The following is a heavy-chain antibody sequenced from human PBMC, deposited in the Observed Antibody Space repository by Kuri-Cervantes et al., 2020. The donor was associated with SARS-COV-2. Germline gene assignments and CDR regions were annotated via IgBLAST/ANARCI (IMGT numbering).Heavy chain of an antibody. CDR3: ARDSVVPAAIPLYDTDY. CDR1: GYTFTGYY. Sequence: ASVKVSCKASGYTFTGYYMHWVRQAPGQGLEWMGIINPSGGSTSYAQKFQGRVTMTRDTSTSTVYMELSSLRSEDTAVYYCARDSVVPAAIPLYDTDYWGQGTLVTVSS. CDR2: INPSGGST. D-gene: IGHD2-2*02. V-gene: IGHV1-46*01. J-gene: IGHJ4*02.